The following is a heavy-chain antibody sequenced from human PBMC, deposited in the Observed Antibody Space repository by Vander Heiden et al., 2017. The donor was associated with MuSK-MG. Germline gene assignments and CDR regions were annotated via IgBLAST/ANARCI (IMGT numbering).Heavy chain of an antibody. Sequence: QLQLQESGPGLVQPSETLSLTCTVSGGSISRSVYHWGWIRQPPGKGLEWIGTIYYTGSISYYNPSLKSRVTISIDTSNNQFSLKLNAVTAADTAVFYCARYREGAADYWGQGTLVTVSS. CDR3: ARYREGAADY. J-gene: IGHJ4*02. CDR2: IYYTGSIS. V-gene: IGHV4-39*01. CDR1: GGSISRSVYH. D-gene: IGHD1-26*01.